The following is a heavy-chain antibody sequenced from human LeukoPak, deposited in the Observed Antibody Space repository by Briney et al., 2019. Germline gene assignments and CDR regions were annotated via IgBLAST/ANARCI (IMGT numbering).Heavy chain of an antibody. D-gene: IGHD4-17*01. J-gene: IGHJ6*02. CDR3: ARGRRFDYGDRMGPAIYYYYYGMDV. Sequence: PSETLSLTCAVYGGSFSGYYWSWIRQPPGKGLEWIGEINHSGSTNYNPSLKSRVTISVDTSKNQFSLKLSSVTAADTAVYYCARGRRFDYGDRMGPAIYYYYYGMDVWGQGTTVTVSS. CDR2: INHSGST. V-gene: IGHV4-34*01. CDR1: GGSFSGYY.